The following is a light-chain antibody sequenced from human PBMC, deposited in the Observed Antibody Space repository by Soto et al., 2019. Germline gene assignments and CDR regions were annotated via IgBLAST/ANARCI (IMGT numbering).Light chain of an antibody. CDR2: DVT. V-gene: IGLV2-11*01. CDR1: STDVGGYNC. J-gene: IGLJ1*01. Sequence: QSALTQPRSVSGSPGQSVTISCTGTSTDVGGYNCVSWYQQHPGKAPQLLIFDVTQRPSGVPDRFSGSKSGNTASLIISGLQAEDEADYYCCSHTATYTFVFGTGTKVTVL. CDR3: CSHTATYTFV.